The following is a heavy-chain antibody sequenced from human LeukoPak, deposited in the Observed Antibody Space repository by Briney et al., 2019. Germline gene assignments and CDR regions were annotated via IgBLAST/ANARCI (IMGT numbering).Heavy chain of an antibody. D-gene: IGHD6-6*01. CDR1: GFTFSSYS. J-gene: IGHJ3*02. CDR3: ARVAHLEYSNSYYPDAFDI. CDR2: ISSSSSYI. V-gene: IGHV3-21*01. Sequence: GGSLRLSCAASGFTFSSYSMNWVRQAPGKGLEWVSSISSSSSYIYYADSVKGRFTISRDNAKNSLYLQMNSLRAEDTAVYYCARVAHLEYSNSYYPDAFDIWGQGTMVTVSS.